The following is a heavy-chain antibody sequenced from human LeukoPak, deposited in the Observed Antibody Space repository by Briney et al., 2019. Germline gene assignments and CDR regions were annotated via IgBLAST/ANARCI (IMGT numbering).Heavy chain of an antibody. CDR1: GFTFSDYY. CDR3: ASRFEHSNGWFDY. J-gene: IGHJ4*02. D-gene: IGHD6-19*01. V-gene: IGHV3-11*03. CDR2: ISSSGSYT. Sequence: GGSLRLSWAASGFTFSDYYMNWIRQAPGKGLEWVSYISSSGSYTNYADSVKGRFTISRDNAKNSLYLQMNSLRAEDTAVYYCASRFEHSNGWFDYWGQGTLVTVSS.